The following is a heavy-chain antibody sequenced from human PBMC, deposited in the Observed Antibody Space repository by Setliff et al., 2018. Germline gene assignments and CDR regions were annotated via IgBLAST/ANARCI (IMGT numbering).Heavy chain of an antibody. Sequence: SETLSLTCSVSGGSISSGSYYWGWIRQSPGKGLEWIGSRYYSGSTYYNPSLKGRVTLSVDTTKNQFSLKLTSMTTADTAVYFCARHLLVQGTYHFDYWGQGSPVTVSS. V-gene: IGHV4-39*01. D-gene: IGHD3-10*01. CDR3: ARHLLVQGTYHFDY. CDR2: RYYSGST. CDR1: GGSISSGSYY. J-gene: IGHJ4*02.